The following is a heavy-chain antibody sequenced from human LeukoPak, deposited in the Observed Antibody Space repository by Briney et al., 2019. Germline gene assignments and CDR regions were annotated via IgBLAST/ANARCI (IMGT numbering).Heavy chain of an antibody. J-gene: IGHJ6*03. CDR3: ARTGSIAARRWEDYYYYMDV. D-gene: IGHD6-6*01. Sequence: GASVKVSCKASGYTFTRYYIHWVRQGPGQGLEWMGSSCGSTRNAQKVQGRVTMTRDTSTNTVYMDLSSLRSEDTAVYYCARTGSIAARRWEDYYYYMDVWGKGTTVTVSS. CDR2: SCGST. V-gene: IGHV1-46*01. CDR1: GYTFTRYY.